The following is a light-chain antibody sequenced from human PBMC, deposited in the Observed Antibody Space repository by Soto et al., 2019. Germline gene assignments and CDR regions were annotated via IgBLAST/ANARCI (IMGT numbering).Light chain of an antibody. V-gene: IGKV1-5*01. CDR2: DAS. Sequence: DIQMTQSPSTLSASVGDRVTITCRASQSIRSWLAWYQQKPGKAPQLLIYDASNFESGVPSKFSGSGSGTEFTLTISSLQPDDFATYYCQQYDSFSKTFGRGTKVEV. CDR3: QQYDSFSKT. J-gene: IGKJ1*01. CDR1: QSIRSW.